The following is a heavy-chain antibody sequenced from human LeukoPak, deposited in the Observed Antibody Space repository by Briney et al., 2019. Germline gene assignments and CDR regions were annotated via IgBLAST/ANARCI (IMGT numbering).Heavy chain of an antibody. Sequence: GGSLRLSCSASGFTFITYAMHWVRQAPGKGLEYVSVISSNGGSTYYADSVKGRFTISRDNSKNSLYLQMNSLTDEDTAVYYCARTFYYDSSTYPNWFDPWGQGTLVTVSS. CDR2: ISSNGGST. J-gene: IGHJ5*02. CDR1: GFTFITYA. D-gene: IGHD3-22*01. V-gene: IGHV3-64*04. CDR3: ARTFYYDSSTYPNWFDP.